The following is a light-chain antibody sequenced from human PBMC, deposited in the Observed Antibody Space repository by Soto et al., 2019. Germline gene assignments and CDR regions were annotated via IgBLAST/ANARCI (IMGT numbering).Light chain of an antibody. CDR3: CSYAGSRGVV. CDR2: EGS. Sequence: QSVLTQPASVSGSPGKSIPISCTGTSSDVGSYNLVSWYQQHPGKAPKLMIYEGSKRPSGLSNRFSGSNSGNTASLTISWLQADDEAAYYCCSYAGSRGVVFGGGTKLTVL. CDR1: SSDVGSYNL. J-gene: IGLJ2*01. V-gene: IGLV2-23*01.